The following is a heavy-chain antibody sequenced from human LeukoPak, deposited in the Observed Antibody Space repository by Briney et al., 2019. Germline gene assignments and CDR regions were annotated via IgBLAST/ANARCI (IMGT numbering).Heavy chain of an antibody. CDR3: AKVRSGDIAAALNY. CDR2: ISGSGDNT. CDR1: GFTFSSYA. Sequence: GGSLRPSCAASGFTFSSYAMNWVRQAPGKGLEWVSGISGSGDNTYYADSVKGRFTISRDNSKNTLYLQMNSLGAEDTAVYYCAKVRSGDIAAALNYWGQGTLVPVSS. D-gene: IGHD6-13*01. V-gene: IGHV3-23*01. J-gene: IGHJ4*02.